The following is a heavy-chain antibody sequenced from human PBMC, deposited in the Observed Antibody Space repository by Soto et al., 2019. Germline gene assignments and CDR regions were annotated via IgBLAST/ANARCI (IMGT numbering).Heavy chain of an antibody. V-gene: IGHV3-48*03. CDR3: ASAVMGNFDY. D-gene: IGHD7-27*01. J-gene: IGHJ4*02. Sequence: GGSLRLSCAASGFTFSSYEMNWVRQAPGKGLEWVSYISSSGSTIYYADSVKGRFTISRDNAKNSLYLQMNSLRAEDTAVYYCASAVMGNFDYWGQGTLVTVSS. CDR1: GFTFSSYE. CDR2: ISSSGSTI.